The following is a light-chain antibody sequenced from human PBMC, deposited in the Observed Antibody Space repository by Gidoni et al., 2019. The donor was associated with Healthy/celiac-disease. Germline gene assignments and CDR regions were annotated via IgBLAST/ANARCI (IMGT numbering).Light chain of an antibody. J-gene: IGKJ1*01. Sequence: DIQMTQSPSSLSASVGDRVTITCRASQSISSYLNWYQQKPGKAPKLLIYAASSLQSGVPSRFISSRSGTDFTLTISSLQPEDFATYYCQQSYSTPRTFXQXTKVEIK. V-gene: IGKV1-39*01. CDR2: AAS. CDR3: QQSYSTPRT. CDR1: QSISSY.